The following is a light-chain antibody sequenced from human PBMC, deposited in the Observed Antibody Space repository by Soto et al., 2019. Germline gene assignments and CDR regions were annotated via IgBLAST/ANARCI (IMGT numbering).Light chain of an antibody. CDR2: EVS. V-gene: IGLV2-14*01. Sequence: QAASVSGSPGQSITISCTGTSSDVGGYNFVSWYQHHPGKAPKLIIYEVSNRPSGVSNRFSASKSGNTASLTIFGLQAEDEADYYCSSYTNSSTLVLFGGGTKLTVL. CDR3: SSYTNSSTLVL. J-gene: IGLJ2*01. CDR1: SSDVGGYNF.